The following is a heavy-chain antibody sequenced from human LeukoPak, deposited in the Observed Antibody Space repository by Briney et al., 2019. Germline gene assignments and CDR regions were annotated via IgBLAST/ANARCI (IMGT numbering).Heavy chain of an antibody. Sequence: SETLSLTCTVSGVPISSYYGSWIRQPPGKGLEWMGYISYSGSTNYNHSLKSRVTISVDTSKNQFSRKLSSVTAADTAVYYCARYVWGSYPTFEDYWGQGTLVTVSS. V-gene: IGHV4-59*01. CDR3: ARYVWGSYPTFEDY. J-gene: IGHJ4*02. CDR2: ISYSGST. D-gene: IGHD3-16*02. CDR1: GVPISSYY.